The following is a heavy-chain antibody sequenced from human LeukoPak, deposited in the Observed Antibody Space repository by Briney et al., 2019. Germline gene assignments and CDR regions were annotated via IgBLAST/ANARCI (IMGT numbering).Heavy chain of an antibody. CDR3: AGGVQYSSSFYEYYFDY. CDR1: GGTFSSYA. D-gene: IGHD6-6*01. J-gene: IGHJ4*02. Sequence: ASVKVSCKASGGTFSSYAISWVRQAPGQGLEWMGGIIPIFGTANYAQKFQGRVTITADESTSTAYMELSSLRSKDTAVYYCAGGVQYSSSFYEYYFDYWGQGTLVTVSS. CDR2: IIPIFGTA. V-gene: IGHV1-69*13.